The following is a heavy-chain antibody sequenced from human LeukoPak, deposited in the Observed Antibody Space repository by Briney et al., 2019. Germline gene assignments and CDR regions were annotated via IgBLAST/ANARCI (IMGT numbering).Heavy chain of an antibody. CDR2: FDPEDGET. Sequence: ASVKVSCKVSGYTLTELSMHWVRQALGKGLEWMGGFDPEDGETIYAQKFQGRVTLTEDTSTDTAYMELSSLSSADTAMYYCALNAYCSSNSCWGNYYYYYMDFWGKGTTVTVSS. D-gene: IGHD2-2*01. V-gene: IGHV1-24*01. J-gene: IGHJ6*03. CDR1: GYTLTELS. CDR3: ALNAYCSSNSCWGNYYYYYMDF.